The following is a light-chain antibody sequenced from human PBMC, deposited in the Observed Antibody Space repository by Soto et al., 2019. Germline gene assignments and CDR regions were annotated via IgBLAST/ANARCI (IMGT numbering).Light chain of an antibody. CDR1: SSDVGYYNY. CDR2: DIS. J-gene: IGLJ1*01. CDR3: CSYAGSYTFYV. Sequence: QSALTQPRSVSGSPGQSVTISCTGTSSDVGYYNYVSWYQQHPGTAPKLMIYDISVRPSGVPDRFSGSKSGNTASLTISGLQAEDEADYYCCSYAGSYTFYVFGTGTKVTVI. V-gene: IGLV2-11*01.